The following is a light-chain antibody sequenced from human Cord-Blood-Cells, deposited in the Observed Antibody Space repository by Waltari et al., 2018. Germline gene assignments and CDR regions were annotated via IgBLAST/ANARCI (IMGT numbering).Light chain of an antibody. CDR2: DAS. CDR3: QQRSNWPPLT. J-gene: IGKJ4*01. Sequence: EIVLTQSPATLSLSPGERATLPCRASQSVSSYLAWYQQKPGQAPRLLIYDASNSATGIPARCSGSGSGTDFTLTISSLEPEDFAVYYCQQRSNWPPLTFGGGTKVEIK. V-gene: IGKV3-11*01. CDR1: QSVSSY.